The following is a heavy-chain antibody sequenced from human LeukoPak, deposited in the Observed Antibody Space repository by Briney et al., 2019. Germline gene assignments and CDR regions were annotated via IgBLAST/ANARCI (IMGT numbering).Heavy chain of an antibody. D-gene: IGHD5-24*01. CDR1: GYTFTSYY. J-gene: IGHJ3*02. V-gene: IGHV1-46*01. CDR2: INPSGGST. CDR3: ARVFDGYTMGDAFDI. Sequence: ASMKVSCKASGYTFTSYYMHWVRQAPGQGLEWMGIINPSGGSTSYAQKFQGRVTMTRDMSTSTVYMELSSLRSEDTAVYYCARVFDGYTMGDAFDIWGQGTMVTVSS.